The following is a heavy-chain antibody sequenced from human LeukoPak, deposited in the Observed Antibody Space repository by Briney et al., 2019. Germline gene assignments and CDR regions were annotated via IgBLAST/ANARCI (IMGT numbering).Heavy chain of an antibody. Sequence: GGSLRLSCAASGFTFRNFWMNWARQAPGKGLEWVASIMKDGGQKKYVDSVKGRFTISRDNAQNSLYLQMNSLRVEDTAIYYCARISRGELPTFWGQGTLVIVSS. CDR1: GFTFRNFW. CDR2: IMKDGGQK. J-gene: IGHJ4*02. CDR3: ARISRGELPTF. V-gene: IGHV3-7*03. D-gene: IGHD1-7*01.